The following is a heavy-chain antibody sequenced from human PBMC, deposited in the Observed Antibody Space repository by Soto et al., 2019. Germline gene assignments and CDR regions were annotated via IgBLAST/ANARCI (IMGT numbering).Heavy chain of an antibody. V-gene: IGHV1-18*01. CDR1: GYTDTSYG. D-gene: IGHD6-19*01. CDR2: ISAYNGNT. Sequence: PSVKVACKAAGYTDTSYGIGWVGQAPGQGLEWMGWISAYNGNTNYAQKLQGRVTMTTDTSTSTAYMELRSLRSDDTAVYYCASRGIAVAGSFDYWGQGTLVTVSS. J-gene: IGHJ4*02. CDR3: ASRGIAVAGSFDY.